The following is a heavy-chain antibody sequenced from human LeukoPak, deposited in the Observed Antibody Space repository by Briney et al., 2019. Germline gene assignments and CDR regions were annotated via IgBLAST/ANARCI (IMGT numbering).Heavy chain of an antibody. CDR1: GFTFSSNW. CDR3: AREYSSGWTFDG. CDR2: ISSDGSRT. J-gene: IGHJ4*02. D-gene: IGHD6-19*01. V-gene: IGHV3-74*01. Sequence: QPGGSLRLSCAASGFTFSSNWIHWVRQAPGKGLVWVSRISSDGSRTTYADSVKGRFTISRDNAKNTLYLQMNSLRAEDTAVYYCAREYSSGWTFDGWGQGTLVTVSS.